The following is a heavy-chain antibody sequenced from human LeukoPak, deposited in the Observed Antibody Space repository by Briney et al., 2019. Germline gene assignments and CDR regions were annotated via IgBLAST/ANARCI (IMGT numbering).Heavy chain of an antibody. D-gene: IGHD3-10*01. V-gene: IGHV3-7*01. CDR3: ARGNLWFGELVY. Sequence: PGGSLRLSCAASGFTFSSYWMSWGRQAPGKGLEWGANIKQDGSEKYYVDSVKGGFTISRDNAKNSLYMQMNSLRAEDTAVYYCARGNLWFGELVYWGQGTLVTVSS. CDR2: IKQDGSEK. CDR1: GFTFSSYW. J-gene: IGHJ4*02.